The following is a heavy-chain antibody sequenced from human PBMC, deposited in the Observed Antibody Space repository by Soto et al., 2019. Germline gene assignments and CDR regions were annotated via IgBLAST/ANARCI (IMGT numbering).Heavy chain of an antibody. CDR3: AREYGSCSGGNCYSVFYY. Sequence: GGSLRLSCAASGFTFSDYYMSWIRQTPGKGLEWVSYISSSGSTTYYADSVKGRFTISRDNAKNSLYLQMDSLRAEDTAVYYCAREYGSCSGGNCYSVFYYWGQGTLVTVSS. J-gene: IGHJ4*02. D-gene: IGHD2-15*01. CDR1: GFTFSDYY. V-gene: IGHV3-11*01. CDR2: ISSSGSTT.